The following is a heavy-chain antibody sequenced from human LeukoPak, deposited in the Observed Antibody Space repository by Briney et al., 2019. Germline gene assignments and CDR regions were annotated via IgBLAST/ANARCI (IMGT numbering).Heavy chain of an antibody. CDR3: ARVADFWSGYTDAFDI. V-gene: IGHV1-2*02. J-gene: IGHJ3*02. Sequence: ASVKVSCKASGYTFTGYYMHWVRQAPGQGLEWMGWINPNSGGTNYAQKFQGRVTMTRDTSISTAYMELSRLRSDDTAVYYCARVADFWSGYTDAFDIWGQGTMVTVSS. CDR1: GYTFTGYY. CDR2: INPNSGGT. D-gene: IGHD3-3*01.